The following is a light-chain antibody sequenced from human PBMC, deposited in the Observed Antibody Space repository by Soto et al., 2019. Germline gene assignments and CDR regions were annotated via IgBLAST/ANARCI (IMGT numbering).Light chain of an antibody. J-gene: IGLJ1*01. CDR3: ISYKTDDTFV. CDR2: VAP. V-gene: IGLV2-14*02. CDR1: SGFVGSFSL. Sequence: QSALAQPASVSGSPGQSITISCTGTSGFVGSFSLVSWYQHLPVRAPKVIIFVAPHRPSWVSYRFSGSKAGITPSLTISGLQAHDEAEYFCISYKTDDTFVFGTGAKVTVL.